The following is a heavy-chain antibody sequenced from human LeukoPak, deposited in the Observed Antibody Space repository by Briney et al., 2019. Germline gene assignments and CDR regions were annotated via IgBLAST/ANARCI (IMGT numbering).Heavy chain of an antibody. J-gene: IGHJ5*02. CDR3: ARHAQGGRAVAGTVWFDP. V-gene: IGHV4-39*01. Sequence: SETLSLTCTVSGGSISSSSYHWGWIRQPPGKGLEWIGRIYYSGTTYYNPSLKRRVTISVDTSKNQFSLKLSSVTAADTAVYYCARHAQGGRAVAGTVWFDPWGQGTLVTVSS. CDR1: GGSISSSSYH. CDR2: IYYSGTT. D-gene: IGHD6-19*01.